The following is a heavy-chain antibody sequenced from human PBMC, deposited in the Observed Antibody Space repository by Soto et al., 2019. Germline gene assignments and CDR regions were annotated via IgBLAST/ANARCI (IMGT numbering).Heavy chain of an antibody. CDR3: AKRGGYGYWIFDY. V-gene: IGHV5-51*01. J-gene: IGHJ4*02. CDR2: IYPGDSDT. CDR1: GYSFTTFW. Sequence: GESLKISCKGSGYSFTTFWIGWVRQIPGKGLEWMAMIYPGDSDTKYGPSLQGQVTISADKSISTAYLQLNSLKASDTAMYYCAKRGGYGYWIFDYWGQGTLVTVSS. D-gene: IGHD5-12*01.